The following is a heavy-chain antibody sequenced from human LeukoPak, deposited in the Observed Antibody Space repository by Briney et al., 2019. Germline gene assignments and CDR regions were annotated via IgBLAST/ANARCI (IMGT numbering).Heavy chain of an antibody. CDR3: VADFDY. V-gene: IGHV3-30*02. J-gene: IGHJ4*02. Sequence: QPGGSLRLSCAASGFTFSKAWMSWVRQAPGEGLDWVAFIRSDGSNECYADSVKGRFTISRDNSENTLYLQMNSLTAEDTAVYYCVADFDYWGQGTLVTVSS. CDR2: IRSDGSNE. CDR1: GFTFSKAW.